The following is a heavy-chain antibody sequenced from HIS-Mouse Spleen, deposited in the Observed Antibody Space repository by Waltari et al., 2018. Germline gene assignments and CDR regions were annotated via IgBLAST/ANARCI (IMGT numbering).Heavy chain of an antibody. J-gene: IGHJ2*01. Sequence: RGLEWLGRTYYRSKWYNDYAVSVKSRITINPDTSKNQFSLQLNSVTPEDTAVYYCARAQLGIAYWYFDLWGRGTLVTVSS. D-gene: IGHD7-27*01. CDR3: ARAQLGIAYWYFDL. CDR2: TYYRSKWYN. V-gene: IGHV6-1*01.